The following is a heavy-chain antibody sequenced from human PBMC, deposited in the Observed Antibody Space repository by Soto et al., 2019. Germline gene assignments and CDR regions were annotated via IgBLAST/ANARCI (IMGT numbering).Heavy chain of an antibody. Sequence: GGSLRLSCAASGFTFSSYGMHWVRQAPGKRLEWVAVISYDGSNKYYADSVKGRFTISRDNSKNTLYLQMNSLRAEDTAVYYCAKPPQTYYYGSGSYYRSYWGQGTLVTVSS. CDR3: AKPPQTYYYGSGSYYRSY. J-gene: IGHJ4*02. D-gene: IGHD3-10*01. CDR1: GFTFSSYG. CDR2: ISYDGSNK. V-gene: IGHV3-30*18.